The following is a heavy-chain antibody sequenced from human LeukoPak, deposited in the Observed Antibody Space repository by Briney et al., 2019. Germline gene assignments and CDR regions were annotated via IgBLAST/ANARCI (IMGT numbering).Heavy chain of an antibody. CDR1: GGSISSSSFY. V-gene: IGHV4-39*07. CDR2: INYGGRA. CDR3: ARDGSDNWGLFDS. J-gene: IGHJ4*02. Sequence: PSETLSLTCTVSGGSISSSSFYWGWIRQPPGKGLEWIGNINYGGRAYYNPSLRNRVTVSVDTSKNQFSLKLTSETAADTAVYYCARDGSDNWGLFDSWGQGTLVTVSS. D-gene: IGHD1-1*01.